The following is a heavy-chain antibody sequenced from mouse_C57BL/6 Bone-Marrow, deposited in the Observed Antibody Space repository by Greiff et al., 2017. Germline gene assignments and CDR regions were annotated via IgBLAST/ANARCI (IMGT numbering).Heavy chain of an antibody. Sequence: VKLMESGPGLVAPSQSLSISCTASGFSFTSYAISWVRQPPGQGLEWLGVIWTGGGTTYNSDLISRLSTSTANSKSQVCLKMNSLQTDDTARYYCARKAYGNYYLDYWGQGTTLTVSS. D-gene: IGHD2-1*01. CDR1: GFSFTSYA. V-gene: IGHV2-9-1*01. J-gene: IGHJ2*01. CDR3: ARKAYGNYYLDY. CDR2: IWTGGGT.